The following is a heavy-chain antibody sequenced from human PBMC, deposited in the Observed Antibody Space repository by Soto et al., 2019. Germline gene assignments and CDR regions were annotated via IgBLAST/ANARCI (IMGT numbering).Heavy chain of an antibody. Sequence: PGGSLRLSCAASGFTFSSYGMHWVRQAPGKGLEWVAVISYDGSNKYYADSVKGRFTISRDNSKNTLYLQMNSLRAEDTAVYYCAKKIDYDFWSGSTPYGMDVWGQGTTVTVSS. CDR1: GFTFSSYG. D-gene: IGHD3-3*01. V-gene: IGHV3-30*18. CDR2: ISYDGSNK. J-gene: IGHJ6*02. CDR3: AKKIDYDFWSGSTPYGMDV.